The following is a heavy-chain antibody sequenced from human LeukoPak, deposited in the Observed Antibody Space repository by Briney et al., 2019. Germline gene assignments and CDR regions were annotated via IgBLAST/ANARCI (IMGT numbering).Heavy chain of an antibody. CDR3: ARTSARGAQFDY. D-gene: IGHD3-10*01. V-gene: IGHV4-4*07. J-gene: IGHJ4*02. CDR2: IYASGST. CDR1: GGSISNYY. Sequence: SGALSLTCTVSGGSISNYYWSWIRQPAGMGLEWIGRIYASGSTNYNPSPKSRVTMSVDTSNNQFSLNLSSVTAADTAVYYCARTSARGAQFDYWGQGTLVTVSS.